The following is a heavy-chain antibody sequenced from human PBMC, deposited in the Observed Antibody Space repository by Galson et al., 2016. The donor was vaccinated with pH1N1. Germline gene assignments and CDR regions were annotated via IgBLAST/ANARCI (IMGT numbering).Heavy chain of an antibody. V-gene: IGHV1-18*01. J-gene: IGHJ5*02. Sequence: SVKVSCKAPGYMFTSYGITWVRQAPGQGLEWMGLISGYNGNTNCAQKFRGRLTMTTDTSTTTAYMELRSLRSDDTAFYYCARLSGSRWLDPWGQGTLVTVSS. CDR1: GYMFTSYG. CDR2: ISGYNGNT. CDR3: ARLSGSRWLDP. D-gene: IGHD3-10*01.